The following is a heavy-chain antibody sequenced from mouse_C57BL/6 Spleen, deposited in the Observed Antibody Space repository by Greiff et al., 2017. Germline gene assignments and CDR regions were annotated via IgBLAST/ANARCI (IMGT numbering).Heavy chain of an antibody. CDR3: TRYYGNYPLDY. D-gene: IGHD2-1*01. J-gene: IGHJ2*01. Sequence: VQLQQSGAELVRPGASVTLSCKASGYTFTDYEMHWVKQPPVNGLEWIGAIDPETGCTAYNQKFKGKAILTADKSSSTAYMELRSLTSEDSAVYYCTRYYGNYPLDYWGQGTTLTVSS. CDR2: IDPETGCT. V-gene: IGHV1-15*01. CDR1: GYTFTDYE.